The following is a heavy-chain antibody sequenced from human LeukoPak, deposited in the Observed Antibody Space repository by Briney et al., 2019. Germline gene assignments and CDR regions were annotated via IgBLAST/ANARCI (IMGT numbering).Heavy chain of an antibody. Sequence: SVKVSCKASGGTFSSYAISWVRQAPGQGLEWMGRIIPILGIANYAQKFQGRVTITADKPTSTAYMELSSLRSEDTAVYYCARQGSKVYYYGSEIFDYWGQGTLVTVSS. V-gene: IGHV1-69*04. J-gene: IGHJ4*02. CDR3: ARQGSKVYYYGSEIFDY. D-gene: IGHD3-10*01. CDR2: IIPILGIA. CDR1: GGTFSSYA.